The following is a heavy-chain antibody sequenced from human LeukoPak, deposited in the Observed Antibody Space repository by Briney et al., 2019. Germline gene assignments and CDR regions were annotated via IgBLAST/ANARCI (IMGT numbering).Heavy chain of an antibody. CDR3: ARAVDTVHSPPFDI. CDR2: ISAYNGNT. V-gene: IGHV1-18*01. CDR1: GYTFTSYG. Sequence: GASVKVSCKASGYTFTSYGISWVRQAPGQGLEWMGWISAYNGNTNYAQKLQGRVTMTTDTSTSTAYMELRSLRSDDTAVYYCARAVDTVHSPPFDIWGQGTMVMVSS. J-gene: IGHJ3*02. D-gene: IGHD5-18*01.